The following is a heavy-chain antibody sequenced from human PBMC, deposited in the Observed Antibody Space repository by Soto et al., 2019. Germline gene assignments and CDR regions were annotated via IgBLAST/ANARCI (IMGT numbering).Heavy chain of an antibody. V-gene: IGHV3-30*18. J-gene: IGHJ6*02. CDR2: ISYDGSNK. CDR3: AKSAEDGYKYGLYGMDV. CDR1: GFTFSSYG. Sequence: GGSLRLSCAASGFTFSSYGMHWVRQAPGKGLEWVAVISYDGSNKYYADSVKGRFTISRDNSKNTLYLQMNSLRAEDTAVYYCAKSAEDGYKYGLYGMDVCGQGTTVTVSS. D-gene: IGHD5-12*01.